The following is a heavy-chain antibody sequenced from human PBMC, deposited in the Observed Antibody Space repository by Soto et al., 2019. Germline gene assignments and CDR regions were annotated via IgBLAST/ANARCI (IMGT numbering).Heavy chain of an antibody. Sequence: ASVKVSCKVSGYTLTELSMHWVRQAPGKGFEWMGGFDPEDGETIYAQKFQGRVTMTEDTSTDTAYMELSSLRSEDTAVYYCTTDRLVGATIESTFDYWGQGTLVTVSS. V-gene: IGHV1-24*01. CDR1: GYTLTELS. J-gene: IGHJ4*02. D-gene: IGHD1-26*01. CDR2: FDPEDGET. CDR3: TTDRLVGATIESTFDY.